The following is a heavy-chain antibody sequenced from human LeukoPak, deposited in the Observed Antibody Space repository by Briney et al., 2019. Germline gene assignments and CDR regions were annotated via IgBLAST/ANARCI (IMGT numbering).Heavy chain of an antibody. D-gene: IGHD3-10*01. V-gene: IGHV1-2*02. CDR1: GYTFTGYY. Sequence: ASVKVSCKASGYTFTGYYMHWVRQAPGQGLEWMGWINPNSGGTNYAQKFQGRVTMTRDTSISTAYMELSRLRSDDTAVYYCARDPSMVRGDNTPYFDYWGQGTLVTVSS. CDR2: INPNSGGT. CDR3: ARDPSMVRGDNTPYFDY. J-gene: IGHJ4*02.